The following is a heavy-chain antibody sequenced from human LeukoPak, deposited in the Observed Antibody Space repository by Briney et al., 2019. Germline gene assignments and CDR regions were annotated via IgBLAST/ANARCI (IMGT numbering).Heavy chain of an antibody. CDR1: GYTFTIYA. CDR2: INAGNGNT. CDR3: ARVYGSGSYDYYYGMDV. Sequence: GASVKVSCKASGYTFTIYAMHWVRQAPGQRLEWMGWINAGNGNTKYSQKFQGRVTITRDTSASTAYMELSSLRSEDTAVYYCARVYGSGSYDYYYGMDVWGKGTTVTVSS. J-gene: IGHJ6*04. D-gene: IGHD3-10*01. V-gene: IGHV1-3*01.